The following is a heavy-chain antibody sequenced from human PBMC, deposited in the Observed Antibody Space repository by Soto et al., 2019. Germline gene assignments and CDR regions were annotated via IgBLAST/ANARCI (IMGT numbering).Heavy chain of an antibody. V-gene: IGHV3-64*04. CDR3: AKVPPPTVNYYFDY. CDR1: GFTFSSYA. CDR2: ISGNGGDT. D-gene: IGHD4-17*01. J-gene: IGHJ4*02. Sequence: PGGSLRLSCSASGFTFSSYALRWVRQAPGKGLQCVSGISGNGGDTYYADSVKGRFTISRDNSKNTLYLQMNSLRAEDTAVYYCAKVPPPTVNYYFDYWGQGTLVTVSS.